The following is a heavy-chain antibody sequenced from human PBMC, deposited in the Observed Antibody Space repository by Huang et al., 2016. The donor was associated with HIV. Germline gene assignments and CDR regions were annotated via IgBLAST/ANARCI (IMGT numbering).Heavy chain of an antibody. V-gene: IGHV3-7*01. CDR3: ATKTAGMDI. J-gene: IGHJ6*02. Sequence: VESGGRSVQPGGSIKLSCVGSTFTFGAYWVSWVRQPPGKGVEWVANIKQDESEKYYVDSVKGRFNISRDNARKVLFLEMDDLRVEDTAIYFCATKTAGMDIWGQGTTVTVSS. D-gene: IGHD1-7*01. CDR1: TFTFGAYW. CDR2: IKQDESEK.